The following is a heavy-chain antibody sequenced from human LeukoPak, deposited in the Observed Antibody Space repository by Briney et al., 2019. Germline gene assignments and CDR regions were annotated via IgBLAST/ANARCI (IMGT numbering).Heavy chain of an antibody. CDR2: INSDGSST. V-gene: IGHV3-74*01. J-gene: IGHJ3*02. Sequence: GGSLRLSCAASGFTFSSYWMPWVRQAPGKGLVWVSRINSDGSSTSYADSVKGRFTISRDNAKNTLYLQMNSLRAEDTAVYYCARVQLWSRDAFDIWGQGTMVTVSS. CDR3: ARVQLWSRDAFDI. D-gene: IGHD5-18*01. CDR1: GFTFSSYW.